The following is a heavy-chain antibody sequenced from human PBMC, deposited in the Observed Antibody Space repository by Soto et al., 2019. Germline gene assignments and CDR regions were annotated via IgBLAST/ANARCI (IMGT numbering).Heavy chain of an antibody. CDR1: GGSFSGYY. D-gene: IGHD3-3*01. J-gene: IGHJ4*02. CDR2: INHSGST. CDR3: ARQRSLRFWDWLLYFDY. Sequence: SETLSLTCAVYGGSFSGYYWSWIRQPPGKGLEWIGEINHSGSTNYNPSLKSRVTISVDTSKNQFSLKLSSVTAADTAVYYCARQRSLRFWDWLLYFDYWGQGTLVTVSS. V-gene: IGHV4-34*01.